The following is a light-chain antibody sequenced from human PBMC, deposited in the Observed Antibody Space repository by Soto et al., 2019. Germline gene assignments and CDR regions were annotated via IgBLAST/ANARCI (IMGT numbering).Light chain of an antibody. CDR1: KLGDKY. CDR3: QAWDSSTSNWV. V-gene: IGLV3-1*01. Sequence: SYELTQPPSVSVAPGQTASITCSGDKLGDKYACWYQQKPGQSPVLVIYEDRKRPSGIPARFSGSNSGNTATLTISGTQAMDEADYYCQAWDSSTSNWVFGGGTQLTVL. J-gene: IGLJ3*02. CDR2: EDR.